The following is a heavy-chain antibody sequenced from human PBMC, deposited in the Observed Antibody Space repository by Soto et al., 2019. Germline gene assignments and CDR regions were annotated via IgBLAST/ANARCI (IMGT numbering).Heavy chain of an antibody. CDR2: IWYGGSNK. V-gene: IGHV3-33*01. CDR3: ARDGKLGYGTSIDY. CDR1: GFTFSSYG. D-gene: IGHD5-18*01. Sequence: GGSLRLSCAASGFTFSSYGMHWVRQAPGKGLEWVAVIWYGGSNKYYADSVKGRFTISRDNSKNTLYLQTNSLRAGDTDKYYCARDGKLGYGTSIDYWGQGTLVTVSS. J-gene: IGHJ4*02.